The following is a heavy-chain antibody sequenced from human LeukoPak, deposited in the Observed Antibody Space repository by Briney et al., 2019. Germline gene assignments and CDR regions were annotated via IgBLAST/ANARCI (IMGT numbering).Heavy chain of an antibody. Sequence: GSLRLSCAASGFTFSSYAMSWIRQPPGKGLEWIGEINHSGSTNYNPSLKSRVTISVDTSKNQFSLKLSSVTAADTAVYYCALFNNRGSGNYWGQGTLVTVSS. D-gene: IGHD2-15*01. CDR3: ALFNNRGSGNY. J-gene: IGHJ4*02. CDR2: INHSGST. CDR1: GFTFSSYA. V-gene: IGHV4-34*08.